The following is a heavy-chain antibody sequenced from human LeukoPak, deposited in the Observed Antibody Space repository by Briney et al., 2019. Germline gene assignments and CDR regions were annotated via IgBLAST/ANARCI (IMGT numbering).Heavy chain of an antibody. D-gene: IGHD2-8*01. CDR2: INHSGST. Sequence: KPSETLSLTCAVYGGSLSGYYWSWIRQSPGKGLEWIGEINHSGSTNYNPSLKSRVSLSGDTSKNQFSLKLSSVTAADTAVYYCARQICSNGVCYRGVFDYWGQGTLVTVSS. J-gene: IGHJ4*02. CDR1: GGSLSGYY. CDR3: ARQICSNGVCYRGVFDY. V-gene: IGHV4-34*01.